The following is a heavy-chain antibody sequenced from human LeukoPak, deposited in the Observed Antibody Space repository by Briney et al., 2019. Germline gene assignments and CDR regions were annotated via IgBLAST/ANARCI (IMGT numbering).Heavy chain of an antibody. D-gene: IGHD1-26*01. CDR3: ARVFLVEWELDYFGY. J-gene: IGHJ4*02. CDR1: GYTFTSYG. Sequence: ASVKVSCKASGYTFTSYGISWVRQAPGQGLEWMGWISAYNGNTNYAQKLQGRVTMTTDTSTSTAYMELRSLRSDDTAVYYCARVFLVEWELDYFGYWGQGTLVTVSS. CDR2: ISAYNGNT. V-gene: IGHV1-18*01.